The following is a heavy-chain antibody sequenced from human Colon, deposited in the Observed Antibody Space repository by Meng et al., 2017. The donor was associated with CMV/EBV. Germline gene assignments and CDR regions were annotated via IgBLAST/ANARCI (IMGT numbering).Heavy chain of an antibody. CDR3: ARVNAPIPGALRD. Sequence: SETLSLTCSVSGDSVNTRDYYWTWVRQSPGTPLQPLQWIGYMYSGGTANYNPSLGRRLTISVDTSKNLFSLSLTSVTAVDTATYYCARVNAPIPGALRDWGQGVLVTVSS. CDR1: GDSVNTRDYY. D-gene: IGHD4/OR15-4a*01. J-gene: IGHJ4*02. V-gene: IGHV4-61*03. CDR2: MYSGGTA.